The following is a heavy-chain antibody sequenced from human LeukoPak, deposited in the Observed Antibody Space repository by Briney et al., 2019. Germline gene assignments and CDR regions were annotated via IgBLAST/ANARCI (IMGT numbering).Heavy chain of an antibody. D-gene: IGHD6-19*01. CDR3: ARLIWLRAVPSTWGRNVFDP. CDR2: IYYNKNT. J-gene: IGHJ5*02. V-gene: IGHV4-39*01. CDR1: GDSISSINYY. Sequence: PSETLSLTCTVSGDSISSINYYWGWIRQSPGKGLEWIGSIYYNKNTYYNPSLKSRVTMSVDTSKNQFSLYLSSVTAADTAVYYCARLIWLRAVPSTWGRNVFDPWGQGTLVTVSS.